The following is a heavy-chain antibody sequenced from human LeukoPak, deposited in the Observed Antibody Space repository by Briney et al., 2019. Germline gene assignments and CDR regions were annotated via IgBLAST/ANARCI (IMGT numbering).Heavy chain of an antibody. V-gene: IGHV4-39*01. CDR2: TYYSGST. Sequence: ETLSLTCTVSGGSISSSSYYWGWIRQPPGKGLEWIGSTYYSGSTYYNPSLKSRVTISVDTSKNQFSLKLSSATAADTAVYYCANTPNYYDSSGYLSWGQGTLVTVSS. CDR1: GGSISSSSYY. CDR3: ANTPNYYDSSGYLS. D-gene: IGHD3-22*01. J-gene: IGHJ5*02.